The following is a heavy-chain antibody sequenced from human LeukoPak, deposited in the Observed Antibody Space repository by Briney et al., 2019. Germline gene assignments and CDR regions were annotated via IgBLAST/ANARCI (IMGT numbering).Heavy chain of an antibody. Sequence: PSETLSLTCTVSGGSIGSSSYYWGWIRQPPGKGLEWIGSIYYSGSTYYNPSLKSRVTISVDTSKNQFSLKLSSVTAADTAVYYCARRIVVTRGFDYWGQGTLVTASS. CDR2: IYYSGST. J-gene: IGHJ4*02. D-gene: IGHD4-23*01. V-gene: IGHV4-39*01. CDR3: ARRIVVTRGFDY. CDR1: GGSIGSSSYY.